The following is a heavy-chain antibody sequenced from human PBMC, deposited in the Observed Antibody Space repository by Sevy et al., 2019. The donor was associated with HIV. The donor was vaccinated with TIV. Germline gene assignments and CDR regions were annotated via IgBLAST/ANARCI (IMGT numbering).Heavy chain of an antibody. CDR2: IGTAGDT. V-gene: IGHV3-13*01. Sequence: GGSLRLSCAASGFTFSSYDMHWVRQATGKGLEWVSAIGTAGDTYYPGSVKGRFTISRENAKSSLYLQMNSLRGGDTAVYHCARARCSGGRCYSDALDIWGQGTMVTVSS. J-gene: IGHJ3*02. CDR3: ARARCSGGRCYSDALDI. CDR1: GFTFSSYD. D-gene: IGHD2-15*01.